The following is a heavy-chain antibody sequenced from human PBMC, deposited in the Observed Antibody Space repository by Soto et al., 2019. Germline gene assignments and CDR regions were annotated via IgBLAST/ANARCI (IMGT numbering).Heavy chain of an antibody. CDR2: IYYSGST. V-gene: IGHV4-59*08. D-gene: IGHD3-22*01. J-gene: IGHJ4*02. CDR1: GGSISSYY. Sequence: PSETLSLTCTVSGGSISSYYWSWIRQPPGKGLEWIGYIYYSGSTNYNPSLKSRVTISVDTSKTQFSLKLSSVTAADTAVYYCARGRYYDSSGYYYIWGQGTLVTVSS. CDR3: ARGRYYDSSGYYYI.